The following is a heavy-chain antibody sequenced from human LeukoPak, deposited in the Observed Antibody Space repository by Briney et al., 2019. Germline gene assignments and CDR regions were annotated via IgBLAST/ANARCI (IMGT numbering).Heavy chain of an antibody. J-gene: IGHJ4*02. CDR3: ARGVAISSSGWYDTFDY. V-gene: IGHV3-64*02. CDR2: ISTNGDRT. D-gene: IGHD6-19*01. Sequence: GGSLRLSCAASGFTFSNSAMYWVRQAPGKGLEFVSVISTNGDRTYCADSVKGRFTISRDNSKNTLYLQMGSLRADDMAVYYCARGVAISSSGWYDTFDYWGQGALVTISS. CDR1: GFTFSNSA.